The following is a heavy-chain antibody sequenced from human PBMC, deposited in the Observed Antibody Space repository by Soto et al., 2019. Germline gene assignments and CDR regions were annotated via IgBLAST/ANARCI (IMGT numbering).Heavy chain of an antibody. Sequence: SETLSLTCTVSGGSISSGDYYWSWIRQPPGKGLEWIGYIYYSGSTYYNPSLMSRVTISVDTSKNQFSLKLSSVTAADTAVYYCARLVVPPSNSYYYYMDVWGKGTTVTVSS. CDR2: IYYSGST. D-gene: IGHD2-2*01. J-gene: IGHJ6*03. CDR1: GGSISSGDYY. CDR3: ARLVVPPSNSYYYYMDV. V-gene: IGHV4-30-4*01.